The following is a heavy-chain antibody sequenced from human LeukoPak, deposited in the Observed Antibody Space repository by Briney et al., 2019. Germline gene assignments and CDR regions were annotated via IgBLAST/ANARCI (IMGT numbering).Heavy chain of an antibody. CDR3: ARDGYCGGDCYSGDY. D-gene: IGHD2-21*02. Sequence: ASVTVSCTASGGTFSSYAISWVRQAPGQGLEWMGGIIPIFGTANYAQKFQGRVTITADESTSTAYMELSSLRSEDTAVYYCARDGYCGGDCYSGDYWGQGTLVTVSS. V-gene: IGHV1-69*13. CDR1: GGTFSSYA. CDR2: IIPIFGTA. J-gene: IGHJ4*02.